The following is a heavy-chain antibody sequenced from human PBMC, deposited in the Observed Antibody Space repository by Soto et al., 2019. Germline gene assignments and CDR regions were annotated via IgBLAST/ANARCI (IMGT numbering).Heavy chain of an antibody. CDR3: AGPPELTRIYYYSGMDV. V-gene: IGHV1-69*12. J-gene: IGHJ6*04. CDR2: IIPIFDTA. D-gene: IGHD1-7*01. CDR1: GGTFSSYA. Sequence: VQLVQSGAEVKKPGSSVKISCKASGGTFSSYAISWVRQAPGQGLEWMGGIIPIFDTANYAPRFQGRVTITADESTSTEYMELSSLRSEDTAVYYCAGPPELTRIYYYSGMDVWGKGTTVTVSS.